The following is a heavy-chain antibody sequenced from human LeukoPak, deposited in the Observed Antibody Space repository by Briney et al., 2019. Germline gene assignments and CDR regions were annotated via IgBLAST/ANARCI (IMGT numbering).Heavy chain of an antibody. J-gene: IGHJ4*02. CDR1: GGTFSSYA. CDR3: ARGPGKWLVLNRLLYFDY. V-gene: IGHV1-69*13. CDR2: IIPIFGTA. D-gene: IGHD6-19*01. Sequence: ASVKVSCKASGGTFSSYAISWVRQAPGQGLEWMGGIIPIFGTANYAQKFQGRVTITADGSTSTAYMELSSLRSEDTAVYYCARGPGKWLVLNRLLYFDYWGQGTLVTVSS.